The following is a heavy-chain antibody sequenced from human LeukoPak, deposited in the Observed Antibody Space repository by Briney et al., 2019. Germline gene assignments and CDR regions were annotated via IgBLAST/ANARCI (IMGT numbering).Heavy chain of an antibody. CDR1: GFTFSSYE. J-gene: IGHJ4*02. CDR2: ISGSGGST. Sequence: GGSLRLSCAASGFTFSSYEMNWVRQAPGKGLEWVSAISGSGGSTYYADSVKGRFTISRDNSKNTLYLQMNSLRAEDTAVYYCAKDRFGGVIAPYYFDYWGQGTLVTVSS. V-gene: IGHV3-23*01. CDR3: AKDRFGGVIAPYYFDY. D-gene: IGHD3-16*02.